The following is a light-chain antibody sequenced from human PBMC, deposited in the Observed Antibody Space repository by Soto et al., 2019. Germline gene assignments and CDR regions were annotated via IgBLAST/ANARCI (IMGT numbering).Light chain of an antibody. CDR1: STDVGAYNY. CDR2: EVS. CDR3: NSYTTMNTDV. Sequence: QSALTQPASVSGSPGQSITISCTGSSTDVGAYNYVSWYQQYPGQAPNLLIYEVSRRPSGFSHRFSGSKSVNTASLTISGLQAEDEAHYYCNSYTTMNTDVFGTGTKLTVL. V-gene: IGLV2-14*01. J-gene: IGLJ1*01.